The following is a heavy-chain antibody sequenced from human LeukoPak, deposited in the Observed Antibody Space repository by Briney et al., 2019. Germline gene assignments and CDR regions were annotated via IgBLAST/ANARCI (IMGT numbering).Heavy chain of an antibody. Sequence: SETLSLTCTVSGGSISSSSYYWGWIRQPPGKGLEWIGEINHSGSTNYNPSLKSRVTISVDTSKNQFSLKLSSVTAADTAVYYCARWGGLIDYWGQGTLVTVSS. CDR3: ARWGGLIDY. CDR2: INHSGST. CDR1: GGSISSSSYY. D-gene: IGHD3-10*01. J-gene: IGHJ4*02. V-gene: IGHV4-39*07.